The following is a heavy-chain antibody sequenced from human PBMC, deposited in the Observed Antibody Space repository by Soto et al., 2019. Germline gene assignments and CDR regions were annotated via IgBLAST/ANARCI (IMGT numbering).Heavy chain of an antibody. CDR2: IIPIFGTA. J-gene: IGHJ3*02. Sequence: SVKVSCKASGGTFSNYAISWVRQAPGQGLEWMGGIIPIFGTADYAQKFQGRVTITADESTSTAYMELSSLRSEDTAVYFCARDPRALDSSGYYQENAFDIWGQGTMVTV. V-gene: IGHV1-69*13. CDR1: GGTFSNYA. D-gene: IGHD3-22*01. CDR3: ARDPRALDSSGYYQENAFDI.